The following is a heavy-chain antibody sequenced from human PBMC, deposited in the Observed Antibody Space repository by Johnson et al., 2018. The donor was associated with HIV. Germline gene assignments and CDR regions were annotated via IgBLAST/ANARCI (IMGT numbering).Heavy chain of an antibody. CDR1: GFTFSSYA. D-gene: IGHD1-1*01. CDR2: ISYDGSNK. J-gene: IGHJ3*02. Sequence: QMQLVESGGGVVQPGRSLRLSCAASGFTFSSYAMHWVRQAPGKGLEWVAVISYDGSNKYYADSVKGRFTISRDNSKNTLYLQMNSLRAEDTAVYYCAKDWYNWNDGGGYDAFDIWGQGTMVTVSS. CDR3: AKDWYNWNDGGGYDAFDI. V-gene: IGHV3-30*04.